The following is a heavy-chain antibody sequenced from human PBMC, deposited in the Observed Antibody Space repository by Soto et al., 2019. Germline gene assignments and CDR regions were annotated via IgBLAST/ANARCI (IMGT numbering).Heavy chain of an antibody. V-gene: IGHV3-30-3*01. CDR1: GFTFSSYA. D-gene: IGHD6-13*01. CDR2: ISYDGSNK. Sequence: QVQLVESGGGVVQPGRSLRLSCAASGFTFSSYAMHWVRQAPGKGLEWVAVISYDGSNKYYADSVKGRFTISRDNSKNTLYLQMNSLRAEDTAVYYCARDRSSSWPSNWFDPWCQGTLVTVSS. CDR3: ARDRSSSWPSNWFDP. J-gene: IGHJ5*02.